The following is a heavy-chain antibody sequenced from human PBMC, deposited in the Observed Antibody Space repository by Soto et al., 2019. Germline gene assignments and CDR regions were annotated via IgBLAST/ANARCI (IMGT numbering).Heavy chain of an antibody. Sequence: GESLKISCKGSGYSFTSYWISWVRQMPGKGLEWMGRIDPSDSYTNYSPSFQGHVTISADKSISTAYLQWSSLKASDTAMYYCARWQYCSSTSCPDYYYYGMDVWGQGTTVTVSS. V-gene: IGHV5-10-1*01. J-gene: IGHJ6*02. D-gene: IGHD2-2*01. CDR3: ARWQYCSSTSCPDYYYYGMDV. CDR1: GYSFTSYW. CDR2: IDPSDSYT.